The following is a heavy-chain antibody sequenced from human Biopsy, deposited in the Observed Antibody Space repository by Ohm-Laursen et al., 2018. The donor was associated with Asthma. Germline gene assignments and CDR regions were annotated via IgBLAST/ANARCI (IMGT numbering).Heavy chain of an antibody. V-gene: IGHV1-3*04. D-gene: IGHD3-9*01. J-gene: IGHJ3*01. Sequence: GASVKVSCKASGYNFISFAIHWVRQAPGQRLEWMGWVNTGNGDTKYSQKFQGRVTITRDTSASTAYMELRSLRSEDTATYYCARTYSDFLTGQVKDVFGVWGQGTMVPVSP. CDR3: ARTYSDFLTGQVKDVFGV. CDR2: VNTGNGDT. CDR1: GYNFISFA.